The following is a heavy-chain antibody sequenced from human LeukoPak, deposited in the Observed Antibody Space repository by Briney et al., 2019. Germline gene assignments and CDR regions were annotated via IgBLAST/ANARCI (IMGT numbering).Heavy chain of an antibody. CDR2: IWYDGGYK. D-gene: IGHD3-22*01. J-gene: IGHJ4*02. V-gene: IGHV3-33*01. Sequence: GGSLRLSCAASGFTFSDYGMRWVRQAPGKRLEWVAGIWYDGGYKYYADSVKGRFTISRDNSKNTLFLQMDSLRAEDTAVYYCARNYYDSSSYQEATFNYWGEGTLVTVSS. CDR3: ARNYYDSSSYQEATFNY. CDR1: GFTFSDYG.